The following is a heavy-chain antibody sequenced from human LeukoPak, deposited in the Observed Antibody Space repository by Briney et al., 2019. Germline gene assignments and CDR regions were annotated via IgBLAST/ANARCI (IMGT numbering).Heavy chain of an antibody. CDR3: ARTLYISAAPGGFDY. Sequence: GASVKVSCKASGYTFTGYYMQWVRQAPGQGLEWMGWINPKNAATNYGQRFQGRVTMARDTSTGTVYMELNTLRSDDTAVYYCARTLYISAAPGGFDYWGQGTLVTVSS. D-gene: IGHD6-13*01. J-gene: IGHJ4*02. V-gene: IGHV1-2*02. CDR1: GYTFTGYY. CDR2: INPKNAAT.